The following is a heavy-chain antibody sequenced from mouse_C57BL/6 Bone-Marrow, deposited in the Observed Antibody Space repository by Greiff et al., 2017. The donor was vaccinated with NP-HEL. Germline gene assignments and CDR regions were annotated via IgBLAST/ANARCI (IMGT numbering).Heavy chain of an antibody. CDR1: GYTFTSYW. J-gene: IGHJ3*01. Sequence: QVQLKQPGAELVKPGASVKLSCKASGYTFTSYWMHWVKQRPGQGLEWIGMIHPNSGSTNYNEKFKSKATLTVDKSSSTAYMQLSSLTSEDSAVYYCAREWLPSLFAYWGQGTLVTVSA. CDR3: AREWLPSLFAY. CDR2: IHPNSGST. V-gene: IGHV1-64*01. D-gene: IGHD2-2*01.